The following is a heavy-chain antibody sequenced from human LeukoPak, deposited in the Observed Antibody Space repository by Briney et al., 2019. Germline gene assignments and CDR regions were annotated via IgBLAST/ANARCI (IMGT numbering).Heavy chain of an antibody. CDR3: AKVAGYCSGGSCYSYYYYYMDV. CDR1: GFTFSSYG. J-gene: IGHJ6*03. D-gene: IGHD2-15*01. V-gene: IGHV3-30*18. CDR2: ISYDGSNK. Sequence: GGSLRLSCAASGFTFSSYGMHWVRQAPGKGLEWVAVISYDGSNKYYADSVKGRFTISRDNSKNTLYLQMNSLRAEDTAVYYCAKVAGYCSGGSCYSYYYYYMDVWGKGTTVTVSS.